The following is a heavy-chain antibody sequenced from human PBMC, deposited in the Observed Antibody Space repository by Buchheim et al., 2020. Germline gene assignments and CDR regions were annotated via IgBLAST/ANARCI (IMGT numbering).Heavy chain of an antibody. CDR3: GRGHYGLDV. Sequence: QVQLVESGGGLVKPGGSLRLSCAASGFTFSDWYMSWIRQAPGKGLEWVSYISPGSTSTNYADSLKGRFTISRDDAKKSFYLQMNSLTAEDTAVYYCGRGHYGLDVWGQGTT. CDR2: ISPGSTST. J-gene: IGHJ6*02. CDR1: GFTFSDWY. V-gene: IGHV3-11*05.